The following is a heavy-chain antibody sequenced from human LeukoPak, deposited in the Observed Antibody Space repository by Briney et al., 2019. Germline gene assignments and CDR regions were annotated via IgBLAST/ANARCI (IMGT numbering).Heavy chain of an antibody. CDR1: GGSFSGYY. D-gene: IGHD2-15*01. J-gene: IGHJ4*02. Sequence: SETLSLTCAVYGGSFSGYYWSWIRQPPGKGLDWIGEINHSESTNYNPSLKSRVTISVDTSKNQFSLKLSSVTAADTAVYYCARGSTATYSQPYYFDYWGQGTLVTVSS. V-gene: IGHV4-34*01. CDR2: INHSEST. CDR3: ARGSTATYSQPYYFDY.